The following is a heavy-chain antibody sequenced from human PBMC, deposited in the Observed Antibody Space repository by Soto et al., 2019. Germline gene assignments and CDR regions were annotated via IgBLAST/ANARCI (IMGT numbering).Heavy chain of an antibody. CDR2: MNPNSGNT. J-gene: IGHJ6*02. CDR3: ARGPDGYYYYGMDV. Sequence: QVQLVQSGAEVKKPGASVKVSCKASGYTFTSYDINWLRQATGQGLEWMGWMNPNSGNTGYAQKFQGRVTMTRNTSISTAYMELSSLRYEDTAVYYCARGPDGYYYYGMDVWGQGTTVTVSS. V-gene: IGHV1-8*01. CDR1: GYTFTSYD.